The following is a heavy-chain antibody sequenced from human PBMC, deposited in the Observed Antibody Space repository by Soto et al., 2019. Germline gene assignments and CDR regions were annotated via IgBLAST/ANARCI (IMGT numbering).Heavy chain of an antibody. V-gene: IGHV1-46*04. CDR1: GYIFINYY. CDR3: ARDLAASDD. J-gene: IGHJ4*02. D-gene: IGHD6-13*01. CDR2: FNPMSGST. Sequence: QVQLVQSGAEVKKPGASVKISCKTSGYIFINYYIHWVRQAPGQGLEWVALFNPMSGSTNYAQKLQSRVTVTSDTSTSTVYMELSRLISEDTAVYYCARDLAASDDWGQRTLVTVSS.